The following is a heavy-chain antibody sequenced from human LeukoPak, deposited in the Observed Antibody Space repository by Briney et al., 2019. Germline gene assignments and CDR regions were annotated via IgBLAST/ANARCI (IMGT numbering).Heavy chain of an antibody. V-gene: IGHV4-4*07. D-gene: IGHD3-10*01. CDR1: GDSIRNYY. Sequence: SETLSLTCTVSGDSIRNYYWSWIRQPAGKRLEWIGRIYTSGSTNDDPSLKSRVTMSLDTSRNQFSLKLNSVTAADTAVYYCAKSNGYGLVDIWGQGTMVTVSS. CDR3: AKSNGYGLVDI. CDR2: IYTSGST. J-gene: IGHJ3*02.